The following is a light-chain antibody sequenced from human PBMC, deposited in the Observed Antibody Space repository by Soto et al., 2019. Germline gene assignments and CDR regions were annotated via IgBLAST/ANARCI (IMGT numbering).Light chain of an antibody. CDR2: DAS. CDR1: QSIGTW. J-gene: IGKJ1*01. Sequence: DIQITQSPSTLSASVGDRVTIACRASQSIGTWLAWYQHKPGRAPKLLIYDASTLEGGVPSRFSGSRSGTEFTFTISSLQPDDFATYYCQQYNSYSRAFGQGTKLEIK. CDR3: QQYNSYSRA. V-gene: IGKV1-5*01.